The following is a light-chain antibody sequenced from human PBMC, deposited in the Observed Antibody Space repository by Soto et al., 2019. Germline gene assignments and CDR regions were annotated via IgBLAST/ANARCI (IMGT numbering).Light chain of an antibody. CDR2: DAS. CDR3: KQYGGSPLIT. CDR1: QSVRSNY. J-gene: IGKJ5*01. Sequence: EIVLTQSPGTLSLSPGERASLSCRASQSVRSNYLAWYQQKPGQAPRLLIYDASNRATGIPDRFTGSGSGTDFTLSISRLEPEDSAVYFCKQYGGSPLITFGQGTRLEIK. V-gene: IGKV3-20*01.